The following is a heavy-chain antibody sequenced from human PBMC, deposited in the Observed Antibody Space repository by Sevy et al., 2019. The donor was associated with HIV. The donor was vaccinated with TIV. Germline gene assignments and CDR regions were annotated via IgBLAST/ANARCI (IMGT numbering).Heavy chain of an antibody. CDR3: AKGGQWLVRDWFDP. CDR2: ISYDGSNK. D-gene: IGHD6-19*01. CDR1: GFTFSSYG. Sequence: GGYLRLSCAASGFTFSSYGMHWVRQAPGKGLDWVTVISYDGSNKYYADSVKGRFTISRDNSKNTLYLQMNSLRVEDTAVYYCAKGGQWLVRDWFDPWGQGTLVTVSS. J-gene: IGHJ5*02. V-gene: IGHV3-30*18.